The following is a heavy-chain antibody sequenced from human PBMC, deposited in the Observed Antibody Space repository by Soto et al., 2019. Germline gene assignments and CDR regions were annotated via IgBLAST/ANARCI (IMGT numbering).Heavy chain of an antibody. Sequence: QVQLVQSGAEVKKPGASVKVSCKASGYTFTNYDLNWVRQAPGQGLAWMGWLNPNSNNTGYEQKFQGRLTMTRVTSISLVYMELSSLTSDDTAGYYCARGRGSDWYYFDYWGQGALVTVSS. CDR1: GYTFTNYD. CDR2: LNPNSNNT. D-gene: IGHD6-19*01. V-gene: IGHV1-8*01. J-gene: IGHJ4*02. CDR3: ARGRGSDWYYFDY.